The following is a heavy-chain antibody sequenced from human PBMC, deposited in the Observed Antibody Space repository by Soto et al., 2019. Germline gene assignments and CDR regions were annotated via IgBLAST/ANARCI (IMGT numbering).Heavy chain of an antibody. J-gene: IGHJ4*02. CDR1: GYTLTELS. CDR2: FDPEDGET. Sequence: GASVKVSCKVSGYTLTELSMHWVRQAPGKGLEWMGGFDPEDGETIYAQKFQGRVTMTEDTSTDTAYMELSSLRSEDTAVYYCVSGWTGSSGYYYAFGYWGQGTLVTVSS. CDR3: VSGWTGSSGYYYAFGY. D-gene: IGHD3-22*01. V-gene: IGHV1-24*01.